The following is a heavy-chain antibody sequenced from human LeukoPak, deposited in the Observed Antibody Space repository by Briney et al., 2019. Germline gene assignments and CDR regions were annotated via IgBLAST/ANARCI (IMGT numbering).Heavy chain of an antibody. Sequence: PRASVKVSCKASGGTFSSYAISWVRQAPGQGLEWMGGIIPIFGTANYAQKFQGRVTITADESTSTAYMELSSLRSEDTAVYYCASGEGSIAVAGTVWWVSFDYWGQGTLVTVSS. D-gene: IGHD6-19*01. J-gene: IGHJ4*02. CDR1: GGTFSSYA. CDR2: IIPIFGTA. CDR3: ASGEGSIAVAGTVWWVSFDY. V-gene: IGHV1-69*13.